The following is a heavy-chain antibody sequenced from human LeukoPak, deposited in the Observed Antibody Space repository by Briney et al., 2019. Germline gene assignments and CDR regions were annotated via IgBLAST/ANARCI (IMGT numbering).Heavy chain of an antibody. V-gene: IGHV3-30*02. D-gene: IGHD2-2*01. J-gene: IGHJ4*02. CDR1: GFTFSSYG. CDR2: IRYDGSNK. CDR3: AKAYAATSTPRNFDY. Sequence: SGRSLRLSCAASGFTFSSYGMHWVRQAPGKGLEWVAFIRYDGSNKYYADSVKGRFTISRDNSKNTLYLQMNSLRAEDTAVYYCAKAYAATSTPRNFDYWGQGTLVTVSS.